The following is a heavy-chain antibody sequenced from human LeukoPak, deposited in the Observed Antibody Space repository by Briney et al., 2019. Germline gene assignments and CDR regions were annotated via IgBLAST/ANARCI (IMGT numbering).Heavy chain of an antibody. V-gene: IGHV3-21*01. CDR3: ARGGRHLFDY. CDR2: ISSSSSYI. J-gene: IGHJ4*02. Sequence: GGSLRLSCAASGFTFSNYAMNWVRQAPGKGLEWVSSISSSSSYIYYADSVKGRFTISRDNAKNSLYLQMNSLRAEDTAVYYCARGGRHLFDYWGQGTLVTVSS. CDR1: GFTFSNYA.